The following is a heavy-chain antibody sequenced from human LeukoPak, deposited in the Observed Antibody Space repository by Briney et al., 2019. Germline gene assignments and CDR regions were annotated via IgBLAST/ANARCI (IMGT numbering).Heavy chain of an antibody. D-gene: IGHD5-18*01. CDR3: ARGYSYGSTDY. Sequence: ASVTVSFKASGGTFSSYAISWVRQAPGQGLEWMGGIIPIFGTANYAQKFQGRVTITADESTSTAYMELSSLRSEDTAVYYCARGYSYGSTDYWGQGTLVTVSS. J-gene: IGHJ4*02. CDR2: IIPIFGTA. CDR1: GGTFSSYA. V-gene: IGHV1-69*13.